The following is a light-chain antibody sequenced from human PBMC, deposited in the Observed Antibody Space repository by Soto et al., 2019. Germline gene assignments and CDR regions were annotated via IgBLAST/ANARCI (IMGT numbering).Light chain of an antibody. Sequence: ESVLTQSPGTLALSPGERASLSCRASQSVSSSYLAWYQHKPGQAPRRLIYGASSRATGIPDRFSGSGSGTDFTLTISRLDPEDFAVYYCQQYGSSPKTFGQGTKVDIK. J-gene: IGKJ1*01. CDR1: QSVSSSY. CDR3: QQYGSSPKT. V-gene: IGKV3-20*01. CDR2: GAS.